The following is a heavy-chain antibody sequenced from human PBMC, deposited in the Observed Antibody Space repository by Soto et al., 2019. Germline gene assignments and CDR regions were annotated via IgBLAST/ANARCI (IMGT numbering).Heavy chain of an antibody. CDR3: ARGYSHALVVPWDRVKWFVP. CDR2: IYDIGST. Sequence: SETLSLSCTVSGGSLSNYYWSWIRQPPGKGLEWIGYIYDIGSTKYNPSLKSRVTMSVDTSRNQVSLNLTSETAAETAVYYCARGYSHALVVPWDRVKWFVPPGPATLVTVST. D-gene: IGHD1-1*01. J-gene: IGHJ5*02. V-gene: IGHV4-59*01. CDR1: GGSLSNYY.